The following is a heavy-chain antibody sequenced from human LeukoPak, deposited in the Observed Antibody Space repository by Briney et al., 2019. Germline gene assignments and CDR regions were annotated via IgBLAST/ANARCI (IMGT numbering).Heavy chain of an antibody. J-gene: IGHJ4*02. CDR2: IYHSGST. V-gene: IGHV4-38-2*02. D-gene: IGHD4-23*01. CDR3: ARDSTVVTRSGFDY. CDR1: GYSISSDYY. Sequence: SETLSVTCTVSGYSISSDYYWGWIRQPPGKGLEWIGNIYHSGSTYYNPSLKSRVTISVDTSKNQFCLRLYSVTAADTAVYYCARDSTVVTRSGFDYWGQGTLVTVSS.